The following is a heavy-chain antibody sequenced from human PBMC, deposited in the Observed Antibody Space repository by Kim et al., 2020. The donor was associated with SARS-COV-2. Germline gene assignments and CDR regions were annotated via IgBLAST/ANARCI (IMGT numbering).Heavy chain of an antibody. V-gene: IGHV4-39*01. J-gene: IGHJ4*02. CDR3: ARGIAVAGTGY. CDR2: T. Sequence: THYNPSLTSRVTISVDTSKNQFSLKLSSVTAADTAVYYCARGIAVAGTGYWGQGTLVTVSS. D-gene: IGHD6-19*01.